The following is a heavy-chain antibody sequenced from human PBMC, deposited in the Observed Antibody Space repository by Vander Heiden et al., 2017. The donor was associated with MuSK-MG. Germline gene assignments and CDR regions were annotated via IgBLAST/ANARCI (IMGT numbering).Heavy chain of an antibody. CDR1: GFTFSSDS. Sequence: VQLVASGGGMLKPGGSLRLSCAASGFTFSSDSMNWVRQAPGKGLEWGSSISRSSSDIYYADSVKGRFTSSRDNAKNSLYLQMNSRRAEDTAVYYCARDKSVAGRFDDWGQGTLVTVSS. D-gene: IGHD6-19*01. V-gene: IGHV3-21*01. CDR2: ISRSSSDI. J-gene: IGHJ4*02. CDR3: ARDKSVAGRFDD.